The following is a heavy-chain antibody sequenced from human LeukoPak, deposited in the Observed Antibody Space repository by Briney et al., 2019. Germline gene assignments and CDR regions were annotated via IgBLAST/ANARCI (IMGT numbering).Heavy chain of an antibody. CDR3: ARVLRYFDWLYLWVVDV. CDR1: GFTFSDYY. V-gene: IGHV3-11*01. D-gene: IGHD3-9*01. J-gene: IGHJ6*02. CDR2: ISSSGSTI. Sequence: PGGSLRLSCAASGFTFSDYYMSWIRQAPGKGLEWVSYISSSGSTIYYADSVKGRFTISRDNAKNSLYLQMNSLRAEDTAVYYCARVLRYFDWLYLWVVDVWGQGTTVTVSS.